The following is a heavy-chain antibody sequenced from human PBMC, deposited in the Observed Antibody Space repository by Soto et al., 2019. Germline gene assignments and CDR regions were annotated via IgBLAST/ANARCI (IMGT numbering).Heavy chain of an antibody. CDR1: GFTFSSYE. CDR2: ISNSGGAI. J-gene: IGHJ5*02. D-gene: IGHD5-18*01. V-gene: IGHV3-48*03. CDR3: ARQGYTYGSGWFDT. Sequence: EVQLVESGGGLVQPGGSLRLSCAASGFTFSSYEMNWVRQAPEKGLEWVAYISNSGGAIYHADSVKGRFTISRDNAWNSLYLQMNSLRAEDTAVYYCARQGYTYGSGWFDTWGQGTLVTVSS.